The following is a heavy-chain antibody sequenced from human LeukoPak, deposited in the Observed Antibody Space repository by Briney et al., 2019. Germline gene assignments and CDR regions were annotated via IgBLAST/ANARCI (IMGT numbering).Heavy chain of an antibody. CDR3: ASLPAIRDDY. J-gene: IGHJ4*02. Sequence: GGSLRLAWAASGFTFSSYGMHWVRQAPGKGLEWVAFIRYDGSNKYYADSVKGRFTISGDNSKNTLYLQMNSLRAEDTAVYYCASLPAIRDDYWGQGTLVTVSS. V-gene: IGHV3-30*02. CDR1: GFTFSSYG. D-gene: IGHD2-21*02. CDR2: IRYDGSNK.